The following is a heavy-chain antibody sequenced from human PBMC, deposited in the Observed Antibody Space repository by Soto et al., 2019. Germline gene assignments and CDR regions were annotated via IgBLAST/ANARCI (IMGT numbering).Heavy chain of an antibody. J-gene: IGHJ5*02. V-gene: IGHV4-39*01. CDR3: AGRNSLASVSLNFRELSNYKWIDP. D-gene: IGHD3-16*02. Sequence: SETLSLTCTASGDSITNSNYYWGWFRQPPGKGLEWIASIYYIGSTYYNPSLKSRVTISVDTSHNQFSLNLNSVTASDTAVYYCAGRNSLASVSLNFRELSNYKWIDPWGPGTLVTVSS. CDR1: GDSITNSNYY. CDR2: IYYIGST.